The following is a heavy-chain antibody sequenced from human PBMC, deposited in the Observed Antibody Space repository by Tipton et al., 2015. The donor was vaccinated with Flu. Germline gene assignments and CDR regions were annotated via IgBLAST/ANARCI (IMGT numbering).Heavy chain of an antibody. CDR2: FYYDVGT. J-gene: IGHJ4*02. CDR3: ASFISEYNWNYGEGLDY. CDR1: GASLRSSSYY. V-gene: IGHV4-39*07. D-gene: IGHD1-7*01. Sequence: TLSLTCTVSGASLRSSSYYRGWTRQPQGKGLEWIGSFYYDVGTYYNPSLNSRVTISVDESKNQFSLRLTSVTAADTAVYYCASFISEYNWNYGEGLDYWGQGTLVTVSS.